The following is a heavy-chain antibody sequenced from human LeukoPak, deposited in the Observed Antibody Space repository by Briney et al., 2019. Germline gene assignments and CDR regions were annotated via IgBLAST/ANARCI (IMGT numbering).Heavy chain of an antibody. Sequence: GGSLRLSCAASGFTFSSYAMSWVRQAPGKGLEWVSAISGSGGSTYYADSVKGRFTIPRDNSKNTLYLQMNSLRAEDTAVYYCAKVRYFDWLSRELDYGGQGTLVTVSS. CDR3: AKVRYFDWLSRELDY. CDR2: ISGSGGST. CDR1: GFTFSSYA. D-gene: IGHD3-9*01. J-gene: IGHJ4*02. V-gene: IGHV3-23*01.